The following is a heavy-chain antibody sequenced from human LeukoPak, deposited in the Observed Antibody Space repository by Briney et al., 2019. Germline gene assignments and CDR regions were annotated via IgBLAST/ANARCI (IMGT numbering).Heavy chain of an antibody. J-gene: IGHJ4*02. D-gene: IGHD3-10*01. CDR3: TRGPYYGDD. CDR1: GFTFSSYS. CDR2: ISLTGSPI. V-gene: IGHV3-48*02. Sequence: GGSLRLSCAASGFTFSSYSLNWVRQAPGKGLEWVSYISLTGSPIYYAHSVKGRFTISRDNAKNSMYLQMDRLTDDDTAMYYCTRGPYYGDDWGQGILVIVSS.